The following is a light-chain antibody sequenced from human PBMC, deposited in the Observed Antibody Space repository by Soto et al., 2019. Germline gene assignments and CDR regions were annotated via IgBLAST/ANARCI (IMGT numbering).Light chain of an antibody. CDR3: QTWGTGSWV. CDR1: SGHSSYA. Sequence: QSVLTQSPSASASLGASVKLTCTLSSGHSSYAIAWHQQQPEKGPRYLMKLNSDGSHSKGDGIPDRFSGSSSGAERYLTISSLQSEDEADYYCQTWGTGSWVFGGGTQLAAL. CDR2: LNSDGSH. J-gene: IGLJ3*02. V-gene: IGLV4-69*01.